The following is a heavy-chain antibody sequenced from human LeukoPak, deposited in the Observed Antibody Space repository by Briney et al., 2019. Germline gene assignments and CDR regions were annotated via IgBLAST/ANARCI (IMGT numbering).Heavy chain of an antibody. D-gene: IGHD2-15*01. J-gene: IGHJ4*02. V-gene: IGHV3-23*01. Sequence: GGSLRLSCAASGFTFSSYAMTRVRQTPGKGLEWVSAISGGGGATYYADSVKGLFTISRDNSKNTLYLQMDSLRAADTAIYYCAKSLAPCGGSCYEKYYFDYWGQGTLVTVSS. CDR3: AKSLAPCGGSCYEKYYFDY. CDR1: GFTFSSYA. CDR2: ISGGGGAT.